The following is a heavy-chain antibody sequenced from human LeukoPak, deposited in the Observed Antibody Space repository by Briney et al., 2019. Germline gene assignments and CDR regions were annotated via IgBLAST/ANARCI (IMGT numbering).Heavy chain of an antibody. V-gene: IGHV3-15*01. D-gene: IGHD2-2*01. J-gene: IGHJ4*02. CDR3: ATSLRGALIVVPDY. Sequence: GGSLRLSCAASGFTFSNAWMSWVRQAPGKGLEWVGRIKSKTDGGTTDYAAPVKGRFTISRDDSKNTLYLQMNSLRAEDTAVYYCATSLRGALIVVPDYWGQGTLVTVSS. CDR2: IKSKTDGGTT. CDR1: GFTFSNAW.